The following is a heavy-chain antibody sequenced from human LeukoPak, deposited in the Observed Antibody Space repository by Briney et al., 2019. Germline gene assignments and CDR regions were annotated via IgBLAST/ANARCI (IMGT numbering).Heavy chain of an antibody. CDR3: ARVKVGSWDWFDP. J-gene: IGHJ5*02. CDR2: INTDGSST. Sequence: GGSLRLSCAASGFTFNSYSMNWVRQAPGRGLVWVSRINTDGSSTSYADSVKGRFTISRDNAKNTAYLQMNSLRAEDTAVYYCARVKVGSWDWFDPWGQGTLVTVSS. D-gene: IGHD1-26*01. V-gene: IGHV3-74*01. CDR1: GFTFNSYS.